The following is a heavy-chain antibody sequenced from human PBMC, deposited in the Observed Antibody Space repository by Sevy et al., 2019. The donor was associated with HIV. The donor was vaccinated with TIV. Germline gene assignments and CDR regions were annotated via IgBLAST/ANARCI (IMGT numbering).Heavy chain of an antibody. D-gene: IGHD3-16*01. Sequence: GGPLRLSCAASGFTFSSYSVNWVRQAPGKGLEWVSYISSSSSTIYYADSVKGRFTISRDNAKNSLYLQMNSLRDEDTAVYYCARAFPFYYDHVSSFDYWGQGTLVTVSS. CDR2: ISSSSSTI. J-gene: IGHJ4*02. V-gene: IGHV3-48*02. CDR1: GFTFSSYS. CDR3: ARAFPFYYDHVSSFDY.